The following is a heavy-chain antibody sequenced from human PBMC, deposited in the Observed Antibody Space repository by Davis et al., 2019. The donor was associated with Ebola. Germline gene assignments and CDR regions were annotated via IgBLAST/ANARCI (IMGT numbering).Heavy chain of an antibody. V-gene: IGHV1-69*04. CDR1: GGTFSSYS. Sequence: AASVKVSCKTSGGTFSSYSIGWVRQAPGQGLEWMGRIIPVLGIANYAQKFQGRVTITADKSTSTAYMELSSLRSEDTAVYYCARDPRGSSLDYWGQGTLVTVSS. CDR3: ARDPRGSSLDY. CDR2: IIPVLGIA. D-gene: IGHD6-13*01. J-gene: IGHJ4*02.